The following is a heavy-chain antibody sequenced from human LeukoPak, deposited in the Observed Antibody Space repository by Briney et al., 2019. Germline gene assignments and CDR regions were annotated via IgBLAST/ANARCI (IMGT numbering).Heavy chain of an antibody. CDR2: IYTSGST. V-gene: IGHV4-61*02. CDR3: ARDLGYSGDAFDI. J-gene: IGHJ3*02. Sequence: SETLSLTCTVSGGSIGSGSYYWSWLRQPAGKGLEWIGRIYTSGSTNYNPSLKSRVTISVDTSKNQFSLKLSSVTAADMAVYYCARDLGYSGDAFDIWGQGTLVTVSS. CDR1: GGSIGSGSYY. D-gene: IGHD5-12*01.